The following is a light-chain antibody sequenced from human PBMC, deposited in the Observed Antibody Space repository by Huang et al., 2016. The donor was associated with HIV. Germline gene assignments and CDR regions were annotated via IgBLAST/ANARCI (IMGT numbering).Light chain of an antibody. Sequence: DIQMTQSPSSLSASVGDRVTITFQASQDIRNYLNLYQHQPGKAPKLLIYDASNLETGVPSRFSGSGSVTDFTFTISSLQPEDIATYYCQQYDNLPPGYTFGQGTKLEIK. V-gene: IGKV1-33*01. J-gene: IGKJ2*01. CDR1: QDIRNY. CDR3: QQYDNLPPGYT. CDR2: DAS.